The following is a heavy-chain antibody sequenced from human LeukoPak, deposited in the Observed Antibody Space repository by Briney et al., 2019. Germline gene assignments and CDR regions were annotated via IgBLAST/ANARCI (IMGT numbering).Heavy chain of an antibody. CDR2: VNQSGGT. J-gene: IGHJ6*03. V-gene: IGHV4-34*01. CDR3: ARGTPYYFSYFMDV. Sequence: SSETLALTCAVQGGSFGGYYWSWIRQPPGKGLEWIGEVNQSGGTDYNPSLKSRVTISVDTSKNQFSLKVNSVTAADTAVYYCARGTPYYFSYFMDVWAKGPRSPSP. CDR1: GGSFGGYY.